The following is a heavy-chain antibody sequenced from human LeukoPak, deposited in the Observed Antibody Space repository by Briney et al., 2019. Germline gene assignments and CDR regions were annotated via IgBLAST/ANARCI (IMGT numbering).Heavy chain of an antibody. D-gene: IGHD2-21*01. J-gene: IGHJ4*02. CDR1: GYTFTKYV. V-gene: IGHV1-3*01. Sequence: ASVKVSCKASGYTFTKYVVHWVRQAPGQRPEWMGWINAGNGDTKYSQNFQGRVTITRDTSASTAYMELSSLTSEDTALYYCARDDCGDTCYPGGYWGQATLVTVSS. CDR3: ARDDCGDTCYPGGY. CDR2: INAGNGDT.